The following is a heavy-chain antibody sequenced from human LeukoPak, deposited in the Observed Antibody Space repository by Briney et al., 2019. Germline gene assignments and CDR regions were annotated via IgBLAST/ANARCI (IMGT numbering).Heavy chain of an antibody. J-gene: IGHJ4*02. CDR3: AKVLGGELPAY. Sequence: GGSLRLSCAASGFTFSSYWMSWVRQAPGKGLEWVANIKQDGSEKYYVDSVKGRFTISRDNSKNTLYLQMNCLRAEDTAVYYCAKVLGGELPAYWGQGTLVTVSS. V-gene: IGHV3-7*03. D-gene: IGHD1-26*01. CDR1: GFTFSSYW. CDR2: IKQDGSEK.